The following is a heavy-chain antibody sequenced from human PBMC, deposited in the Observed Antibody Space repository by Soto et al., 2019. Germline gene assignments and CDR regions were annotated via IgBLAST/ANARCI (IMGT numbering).Heavy chain of an antibody. CDR1: GGSIGRSSYF. Sequence: SETLSLTCTVSGGSIGRSSYFWGWVRQPPGKGLEWIGSVYCSGTTYYNPSLKSRVTISVDTSNNQFSLRLSSVTAADTAVYYCARQYCINGVCPPHLISRFFDYWGQGALVTVSS. D-gene: IGHD2-8*01. J-gene: IGHJ4*02. V-gene: IGHV4-39*01. CDR3: ARQYCINGVCPPHLISRFFDY. CDR2: VYCSGTT.